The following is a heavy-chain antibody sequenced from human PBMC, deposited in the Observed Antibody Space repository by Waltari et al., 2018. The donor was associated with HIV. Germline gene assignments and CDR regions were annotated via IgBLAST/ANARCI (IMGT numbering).Heavy chain of an antibody. Sequence: QVQLQESGPGLVKPSETLSLTCTVSGGSISSYYWSWIRPPAGQGLEWIGRIYTSGSTNYNPSLKSRVTMSVDTSKNQFSLKLSSVTAADTAVYYCARDLSSEGFLEWTTGAFDIWGQGTMVTVSS. CDR2: IYTSGST. V-gene: IGHV4-4*07. CDR1: GGSISSYY. J-gene: IGHJ3*02. CDR3: ARDLSSEGFLEWTTGAFDI. D-gene: IGHD3-3*01.